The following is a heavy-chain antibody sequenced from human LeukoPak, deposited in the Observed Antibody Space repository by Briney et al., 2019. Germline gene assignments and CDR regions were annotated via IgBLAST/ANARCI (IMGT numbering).Heavy chain of an antibody. CDR1: GFTFSSYG. J-gene: IGHJ4*02. D-gene: IGHD3-10*01. CDR3: AKDYDYYGSGSLDY. Sequence: GGSLRLSCAASGFTFSSYGMHWVRQAPGKGLEWVAVISYDGSNKYYADSAKGRFTISRDNSKNTLYLQMNSLRAEDTAVYYCAKDYDYYGSGSLDYWGQGTLVTVSS. V-gene: IGHV3-30*18. CDR2: ISYDGSNK.